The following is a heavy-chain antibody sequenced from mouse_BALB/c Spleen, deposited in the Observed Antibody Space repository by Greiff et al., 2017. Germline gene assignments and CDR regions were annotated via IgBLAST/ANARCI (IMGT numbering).Heavy chain of an antibody. D-gene: IGHD2-14*01. CDR3: AYYRYGGYAMDY. J-gene: IGHJ4*01. CDR1: GYAFTNYL. V-gene: IGHV1-54*01. Sequence: VQLQQSGAELVRPGTSVKVSCKASGYAFTNYLIEWVKQRPGQGLEWIGVFNPGSGGTNYNEKFKGKATLTADKSSSTAYMQLSSLTSDDSAVYFCAYYRYGGYAMDYWGQGTSVTVSS. CDR2: FNPGSGGT.